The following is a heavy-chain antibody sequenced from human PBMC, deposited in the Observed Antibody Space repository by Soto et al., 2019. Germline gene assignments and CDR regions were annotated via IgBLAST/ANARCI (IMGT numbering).Heavy chain of an antibody. CDR2: TYICGST. CDR3: ARVRSQAGMDV. V-gene: IGHV3-66*01. J-gene: IGHJ6*02. D-gene: IGHD1-26*01. Sequence: EVQLVESGGGLVQPGGSLRLSCAASGFSVSDNYMNWVRQAPGKGLEWVSITYICGSTYYADSVKGRFTISRDNSKNTLSLKTTSLRAADTAVYYCARVRSQAGMDVWGRGTTVTVSS. CDR1: GFSVSDNY.